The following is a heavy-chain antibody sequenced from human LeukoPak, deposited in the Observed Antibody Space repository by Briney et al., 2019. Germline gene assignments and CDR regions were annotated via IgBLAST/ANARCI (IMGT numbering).Heavy chain of an antibody. D-gene: IGHD4-17*01. CDR2: INHSRST. V-gene: IGHV4-34*01. Sequence: SENLSFTGAVHGGSFSAYCWSWIPQPPGKGRKWIGEINHSRSTNYNPSLKSRVTISVDTSKNQFSLRLSSVTAADPAVYYCARVLGDYAQCFDYWGQGTLVTVSS. J-gene: IGHJ4*02. CDR3: ARVLGDYAQCFDY. CDR1: GGSFSAYC.